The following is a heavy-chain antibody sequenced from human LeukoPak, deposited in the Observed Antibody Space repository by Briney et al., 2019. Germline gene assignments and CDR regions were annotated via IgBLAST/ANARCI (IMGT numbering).Heavy chain of an antibody. V-gene: IGHV1-69*04. Sequence: SVKVSCKASGGTFSSYAISWVRQAPGQGLEWMGRIIPILGIANYAQKFQGRVTITADKSTSTAYMELSSLRSEDTAVYYCARDNCSGGSYYPYYYYYGMDVWGQGTTVTVSS. J-gene: IGHJ6*02. CDR2: IIPILGIA. D-gene: IGHD2-15*01. CDR1: GGTFSSYA. CDR3: ARDNCSGGSYYPYYYYYGMDV.